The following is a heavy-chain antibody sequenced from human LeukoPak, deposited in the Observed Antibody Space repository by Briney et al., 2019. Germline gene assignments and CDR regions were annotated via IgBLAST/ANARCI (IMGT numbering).Heavy chain of an antibody. V-gene: IGHV4-31*03. CDR3: ARVGSPYSYPDYYYGMDV. CDR1: GGSISSGGYY. CDR2: IYYSGST. Sequence: SETLSLTCTVSGGSISSGGYYWSWIRQHPGKGLEWIGYIYYSGSTYYNPSPKSRVTISVDTSKNQFSLKLSSVTAADTAVYYCARVGSPYSYPDYYYGMDVWGQGTTVTVSS. D-gene: IGHD5-18*01. J-gene: IGHJ6*02.